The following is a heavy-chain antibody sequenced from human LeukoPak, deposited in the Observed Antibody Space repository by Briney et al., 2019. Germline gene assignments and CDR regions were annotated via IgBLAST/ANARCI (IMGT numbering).Heavy chain of an antibody. D-gene: IGHD5-18*01. V-gene: IGHV3-21*01. CDR3: ARDRGAMVSR. Sequence: KTGGSLRLSCAASGFTFSSYSMNWVRQAPGKGLEWVSSISSSSNYIYYADSVKGRFTISRDNAKNSLYLQMNSLRAEDTAVYYCARDRGAMVSRWGQGTLVTVSS. CDR2: ISSSSNYI. J-gene: IGHJ4*02. CDR1: GFTFSSYS.